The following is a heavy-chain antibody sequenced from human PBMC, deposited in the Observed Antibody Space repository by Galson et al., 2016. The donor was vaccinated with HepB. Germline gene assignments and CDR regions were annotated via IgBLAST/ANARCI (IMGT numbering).Heavy chain of an antibody. D-gene: IGHD6-19*01. CDR3: ARASPRDSSGWYPDAFDI. V-gene: IGHV4-59*01. Sequence: SETLSLTCTVSGGSISSYYWSWIRQPPGRGLEWIGYIYYSGSTNYNPSLKSRVTISVDTSKNQFSLKLSSVTAADTAVYYCARASPRDSSGWYPDAFDIWGQGTMVTASS. J-gene: IGHJ3*02. CDR2: IYYSGST. CDR1: GGSISSYY.